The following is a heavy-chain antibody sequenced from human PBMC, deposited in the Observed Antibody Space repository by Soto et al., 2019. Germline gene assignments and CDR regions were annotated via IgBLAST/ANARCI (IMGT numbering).Heavy chain of an antibody. D-gene: IGHD3-22*01. J-gene: IGHJ4*02. CDR2: IYYSGST. Sequence: SETLSLTCTVSGGSISNYYWSRIRQPPGKGLEWIGYIYYSGSTYYTPSLESRVTISVDTSKNQFSLKLSSVTAADTAVYYCASTYYNDSSGPFDYWGQGTLVTVSS. CDR3: ASTYYNDSSGPFDY. V-gene: IGHV4-59*12. CDR1: GGSISNYY.